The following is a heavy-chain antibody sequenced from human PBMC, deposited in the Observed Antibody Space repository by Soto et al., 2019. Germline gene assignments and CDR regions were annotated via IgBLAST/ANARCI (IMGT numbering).Heavy chain of an antibody. CDR2: IYYSGSA. CDR1: DGSISSYY. J-gene: IGHJ4*02. CDR3: ARIKVPSSGPYYFDY. D-gene: IGHD3-22*01. Sequence: PSETLSLTCTVSDGSISSYYGSWIRQPTGKGLEWIGYIYYSGSANYNPSLKSRVTISVDTSKNQFSLKLSSVTAADTAVYYCARIKVPSSGPYYFDYWGQGTLVTVS. V-gene: IGHV4-59*01.